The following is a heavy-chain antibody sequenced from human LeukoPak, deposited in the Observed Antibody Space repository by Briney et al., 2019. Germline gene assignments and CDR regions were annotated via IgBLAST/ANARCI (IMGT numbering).Heavy chain of an antibody. V-gene: IGHV1-3*01. Sequence: GASVKVSCKASGYTFTDYTMHWLRQAPGQRLDWMGWINGGSGNTKYSPEFQGRVTITRDTSASTAYMELSSLRSEDTAVYYCAKPRYDSSGYYYVDWGQGTLVTVSS. CDR1: GYTFTDYT. CDR2: INGGSGNT. CDR3: AKPRYDSSGYYYVD. J-gene: IGHJ4*02. D-gene: IGHD3-22*01.